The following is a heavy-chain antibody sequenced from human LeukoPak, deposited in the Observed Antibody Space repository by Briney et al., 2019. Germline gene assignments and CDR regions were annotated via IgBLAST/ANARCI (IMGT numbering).Heavy chain of an antibody. J-gene: IGHJ4*02. CDR3: ASGGYDSSGYYPPGDY. V-gene: IGHV1-69*05. D-gene: IGHD3-22*01. Sequence: GSSVKVSCKASGGTFSSYAISWVRQAPGQGLEWMGGIIPIFGTANYAQKFQGRVTITTDKSTSTAYMELSSLRSEDTAVYYCASGGYDSSGYYPPGDYWGQGTLVTVSS. CDR1: GGTFSSYA. CDR2: IIPIFGTA.